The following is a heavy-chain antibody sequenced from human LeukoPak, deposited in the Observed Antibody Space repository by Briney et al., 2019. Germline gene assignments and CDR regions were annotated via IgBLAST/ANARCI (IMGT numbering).Heavy chain of an antibody. D-gene: IGHD3-10*01. Sequence: ASVKVSCKASGYTFTSYGISWVRQAPGQGLEWMGWISAYNGNTNYAQKLQGRVTMTTDTSTSTAYMELRSLRSDDTAVYYCARDVSMVRGVIITGLDYWGQGTLVTVSS. CDR1: GYTFTSYG. CDR2: ISAYNGNT. CDR3: ARDVSMVRGVIITGLDY. V-gene: IGHV1-18*01. J-gene: IGHJ4*02.